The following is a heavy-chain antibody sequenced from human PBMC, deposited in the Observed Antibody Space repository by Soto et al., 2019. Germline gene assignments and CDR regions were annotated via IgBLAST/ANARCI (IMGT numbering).Heavy chain of an antibody. Sequence: QVQLVQSGAEVKKPGASVKVSCKASGYTFTSYAMHWVRQAPGQRLEWMGWINAGNGNTKYSQKFQGRVTITRDTSASIAYMELRSLRSEDTAVYYCAKSATVPAAIAYWGQGTLVTVSS. J-gene: IGHJ4*02. CDR2: INAGNGNT. CDR3: AKSATVPAAIAY. D-gene: IGHD2-2*02. CDR1: GYTFTSYA. V-gene: IGHV1-3*01.